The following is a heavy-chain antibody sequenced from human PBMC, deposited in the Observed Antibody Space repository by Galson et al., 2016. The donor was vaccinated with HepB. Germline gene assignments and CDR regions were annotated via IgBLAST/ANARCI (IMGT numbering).Heavy chain of an antibody. J-gene: IGHJ4*02. V-gene: IGHV5-51*01. CDR1: GYSFTDYW. CDR3: ARRLSHDSKMWDIDD. D-gene: IGHD1-26*01. CDR2: IYPGDSHT. Sequence: QSGAEVKKPGESLRISCKGSGYSFTDYWIGWVRQMPGKGLEWMGIIYPGDSHTRYSPSFQGQVTISADKSISTAYLQWSSLKASDTAIYYCARRLSHDSKMWDIDDWGQGTLVTVSS.